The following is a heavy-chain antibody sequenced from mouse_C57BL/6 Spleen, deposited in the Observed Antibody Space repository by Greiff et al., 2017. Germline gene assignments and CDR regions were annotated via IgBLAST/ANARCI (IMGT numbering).Heavy chain of an antibody. CDR3: ARMDYGAWFAY. CDR1: GYTFTSYW. D-gene: IGHD1-1*01. Sequence: QVQLQQSGAELVRPGSSVKLSCKASGYTFTSYWMDWVKQRPGQGLEWIGNIYPSDSETHYNQKFKDKATLTVDKSSSTAYMQLSSLTSEDSAVYYCARMDYGAWFAYWGQGTLVTVSA. CDR2: IYPSDSET. J-gene: IGHJ3*01. V-gene: IGHV1-61*01.